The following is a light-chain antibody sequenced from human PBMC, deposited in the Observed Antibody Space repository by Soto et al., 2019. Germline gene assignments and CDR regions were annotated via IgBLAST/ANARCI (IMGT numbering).Light chain of an antibody. Sequence: QMTQSPSSLSASVGDRVTITCRASQDIRNYLAWYQQKPGGAPKLLIYEASTLQSGVPSRFSGSGSGADFTLTISSLQPEDVEIYYCQKYNDAPRTFGQGTRVEMK. CDR3: QKYNDAPRT. V-gene: IGKV1-27*01. CDR2: EAS. J-gene: IGKJ1*01. CDR1: QDIRNY.